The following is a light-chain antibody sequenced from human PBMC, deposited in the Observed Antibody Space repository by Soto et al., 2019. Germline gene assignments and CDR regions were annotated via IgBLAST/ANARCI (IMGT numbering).Light chain of an antibody. Sequence: QPVRTQSPSASGSPGQSVTISCTGTSRDVGGYNYVSWYKQYPGRAPKLMIYDVSNRPSGVSNRFSGSKSGNTASLTISGLQAEVEADYYCSSYLSSSTLVFGGGTHLTVL. CDR1: SRDVGGYNY. CDR2: DVS. V-gene: IGLV2-14*01. CDR3: SSYLSSSTLV. J-gene: IGLJ2*01.